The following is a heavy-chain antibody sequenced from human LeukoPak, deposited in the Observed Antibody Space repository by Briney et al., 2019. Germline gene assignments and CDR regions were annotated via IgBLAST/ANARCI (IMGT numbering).Heavy chain of an antibody. D-gene: IGHD2-15*01. V-gene: IGHV3-23*01. CDR3: ARYLLLRDY. CDR1: GFTLTSYA. J-gene: IGHJ4*02. Sequence: GGSLRLSCAPSGFTLTSYAMSWGRQAPGTGLEWVSGISGSGGSTYYADSVKGRFTISRDNSKNTLDLQMNSLRAEDTAVYYCARYLLLRDYWGQGTLVTVSS. CDR2: ISGSGGST.